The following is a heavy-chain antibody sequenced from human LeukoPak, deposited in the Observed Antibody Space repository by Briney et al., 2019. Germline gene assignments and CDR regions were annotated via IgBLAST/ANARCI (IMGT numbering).Heavy chain of an antibody. D-gene: IGHD5-18*01. CDR1: GFAFSNYW. J-gene: IGHJ4*02. V-gene: IGHV3-7*01. CDR2: IKQDGSEK. CDR3: ARDRWGYSYGGD. Sequence: GGSLRLSCAASGFAFSNYWMSSVRQAPGKGLEWVANIKQDGSEKFYVDSVKGRFTISRDNAKNSLYLQMNSLRADDTAVYFCARDRWGYSYGGDWGQGTLVTVSS.